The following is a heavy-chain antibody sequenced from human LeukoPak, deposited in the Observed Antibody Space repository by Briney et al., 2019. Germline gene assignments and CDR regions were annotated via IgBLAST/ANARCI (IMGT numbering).Heavy chain of an antibody. V-gene: IGHV4-59*01. J-gene: IGHJ6*02. D-gene: IGHD5-24*01. CDR2: SYDSGST. CDR3: ARGRGYNYYYGMDV. CDR1: AGSISSYY. Sequence: SETLSLTCTVSAGSISSYYWSWIRQPPGNGLEWIGNSYDSGSTNYSSSLKSRVTISVDTSKNQFSLRLSSVTAADTAVYYCARGRGYNYYYGMDVWGQGTTVTVSS.